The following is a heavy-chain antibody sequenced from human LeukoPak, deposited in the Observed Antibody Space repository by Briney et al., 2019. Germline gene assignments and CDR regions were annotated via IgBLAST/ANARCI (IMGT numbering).Heavy chain of an antibody. Sequence: GGSLRLSCAASGFTFSSYWMSWVRQAPGNGLEWVANIKQDGSEKYYVDSVKGRFTISRENAKNSLYLQMNSLRAEDTAVYYCARDGAVVPAGSDYWGQGTLVTVSS. J-gene: IGHJ4*02. CDR2: IKQDGSEK. V-gene: IGHV3-7*01. D-gene: IGHD2-2*01. CDR1: GFTFSSYW. CDR3: ARDGAVVPAGSDY.